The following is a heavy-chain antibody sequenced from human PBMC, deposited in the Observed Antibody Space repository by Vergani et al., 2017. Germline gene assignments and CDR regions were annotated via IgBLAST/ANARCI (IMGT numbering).Heavy chain of an antibody. CDR3: GGGSENYN. V-gene: IGHV3-23*01. D-gene: IGHD1-7*01. CDR2: IKNTGDST. CDR1: GFTFSSHA. J-gene: IGHJ4*02. Sequence: EVQLLQSEGAVVQPGGSLRLSCVASGFTFSSHAMSWVRQGHGQGLEWVSSIKNTGDSTHYADSVKGRFTISRDNSKNTLYLQRNSLGVEDTAVYYCGGGSENYNWGQGTLVTVSS.